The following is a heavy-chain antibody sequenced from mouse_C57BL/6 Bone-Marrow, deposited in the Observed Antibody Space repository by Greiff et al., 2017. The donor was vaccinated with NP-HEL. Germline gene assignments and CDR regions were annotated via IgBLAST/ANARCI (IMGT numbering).Heavy chain of an antibody. CDR3: AREPYYGYPAWFAY. Sequence: QVQLQQSGAELARPGASVKMSCKASGYNFTSYTMHWVKQRPGQGLEWIGYINPSSGYTKYNQKFKDKATLTADKSSSTAYMQLSSLTSEDSAVYYCAREPYYGYPAWFAYWGQGTLVTVSA. D-gene: IGHD2-9*01. V-gene: IGHV1-4*01. CDR2: INPSSGYT. CDR1: GYNFTSYT. J-gene: IGHJ3*01.